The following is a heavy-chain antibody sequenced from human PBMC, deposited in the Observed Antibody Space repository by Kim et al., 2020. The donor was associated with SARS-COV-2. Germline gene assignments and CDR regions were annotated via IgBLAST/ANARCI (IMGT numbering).Heavy chain of an antibody. CDR2: IKSDGSII. CDR1: GFRLGGYW. CDR3: AKSDYFDP. Sequence: GGSLRLSCAASGFRLGGYWMHWVRQAPGKGLEWVSRIKSDGSIIYYADSVKGRFTASRDNAKNTIYLQMNSLRVDDTAVYYCAKSDYFDPWGQGTLVTVSS. D-gene: IGHD4-17*01. V-gene: IGHV3-74*01. J-gene: IGHJ5*02.